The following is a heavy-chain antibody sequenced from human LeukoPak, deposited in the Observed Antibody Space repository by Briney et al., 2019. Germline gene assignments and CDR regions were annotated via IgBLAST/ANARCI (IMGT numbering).Heavy chain of an antibody. CDR1: GFIFSSYA. Sequence: PGGSLRLSCAASGFIFSSYAMSWVRQAPGKGLEWVSGVSGSGDRTYYADSVKGRFTISRDNSKNTLYLQMNSLRAEDTAVYYCAERVRWVRGGKSEYYFDYWGQGTLVTVSS. V-gene: IGHV3-23*01. J-gene: IGHJ4*02. CDR2: VSGSGDRT. D-gene: IGHD3-10*01. CDR3: AERVRWVRGGKSEYYFDY.